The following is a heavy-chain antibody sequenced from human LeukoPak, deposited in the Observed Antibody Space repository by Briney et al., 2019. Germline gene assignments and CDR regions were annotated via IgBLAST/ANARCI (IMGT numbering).Heavy chain of an antibody. V-gene: IGHV3-7*01. Sequence: GGSLRLSCAASGFTFSSHWISWLRQAPGKGLEWVANIDQGGGARYYLGSVQGRFTISRDNTKNSLYLQMNSLRPEDTAVYFCARAIDHGFDNWGQGTMVTVSS. J-gene: IGHJ3*02. CDR1: GFTFSSHW. CDR3: ARAIDHGFDN. CDR2: IDQGGGAR.